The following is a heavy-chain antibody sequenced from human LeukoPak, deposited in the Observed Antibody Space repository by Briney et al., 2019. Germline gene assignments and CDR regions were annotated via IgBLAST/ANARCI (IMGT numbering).Heavy chain of an antibody. V-gene: IGHV3-53*01. J-gene: IGHJ6*04. Sequence: GGSLRLSCAASLFTVSINYISCVREAPEEGLECVSVIYSVVGTYYAESVKCRFTTSRDNSTNTLYIQMNSLRAEDTAVYYCASPRSYYYGMDVWGKGTTVTVSS. CDR2: IYSVVGT. CDR3: ASPRSYYYGMDV. CDR1: LFTVSINY.